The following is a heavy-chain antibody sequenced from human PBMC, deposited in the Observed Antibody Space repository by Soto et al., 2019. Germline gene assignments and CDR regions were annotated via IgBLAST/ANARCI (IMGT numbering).Heavy chain of an antibody. J-gene: IGHJ5*02. CDR1: GGSISSYY. D-gene: IGHD6-13*01. V-gene: IGHV4-59*01. CDR3: VRSYSRYDFDWLDP. CDR2: IYYSGST. Sequence: SETLSLTCTVSGGSISSYYWSWIRQPPGKGLEWIGYIYYSGSTNYNPSLKSRVTISVDTSKNQFSLKLSSVTAADTAVYYCVRSYSRYDFDWLDPWGQGTLVTVSS.